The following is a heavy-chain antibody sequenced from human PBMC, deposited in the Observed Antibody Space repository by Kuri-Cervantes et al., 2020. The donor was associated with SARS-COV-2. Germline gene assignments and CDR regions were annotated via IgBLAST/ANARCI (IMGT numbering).Heavy chain of an antibody. CDR2: ISSSSSYI. CDR1: GFTFSGSA. CDR3: ARDSSGYSYGFGYFDY. Sequence: GGSLRLSCAASGFTFSGSAMHWVRQAPGKGLEWVSSISSSSSYIYYADSVKGRFTISRDNAKNSLYLQMNSLRAEDTAVYYCARDSSGYSYGFGYFDYWGQGTLVTVSS. J-gene: IGHJ4*02. D-gene: IGHD5-18*01. V-gene: IGHV3-21*01.